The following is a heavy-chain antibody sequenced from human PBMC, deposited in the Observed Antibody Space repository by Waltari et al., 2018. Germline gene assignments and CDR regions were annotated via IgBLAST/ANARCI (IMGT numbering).Heavy chain of an antibody. Sequence: QVQLVQSGAEVKKPGSSVKVSCKASGGTFSSYAISWVRQAPGQGLEWMGGSIPSFGTANYAQKFQGRVTITADEATSTAYMELSRLRSEDTAVYYCARGRCSSTSCLYYFDYWGQGTLVTVSS. CDR2: SIPSFGTA. J-gene: IGHJ4*02. D-gene: IGHD2-2*01. V-gene: IGHV1-69*01. CDR1: GGTFSSYA. CDR3: ARGRCSSTSCLYYFDY.